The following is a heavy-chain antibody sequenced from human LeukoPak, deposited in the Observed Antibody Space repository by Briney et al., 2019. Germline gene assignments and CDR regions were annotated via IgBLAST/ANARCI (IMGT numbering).Heavy chain of an antibody. CDR1: GFTFSSYA. CDR3: AKDRIAAAGPAAFDP. J-gene: IGHJ5*02. D-gene: IGHD6-13*01. Sequence: PGGSLRLSCAASGFTFSSYAMSWVRQAPGKGLEWVSAISGSGSSTYYADSVKGRFTISRDNSKNTLYLQMNSVRAEDTAVYYCAKDRIAAAGPAAFDPWGQGTLVTVSS. CDR2: ISGSGSST. V-gene: IGHV3-23*01.